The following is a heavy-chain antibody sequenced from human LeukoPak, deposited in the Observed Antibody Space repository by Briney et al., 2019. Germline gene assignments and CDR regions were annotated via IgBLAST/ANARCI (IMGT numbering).Heavy chain of an antibody. CDR2: ISAYNGNT. V-gene: IGHV1-18*01. CDR1: GYAFTSYG. CDR3: ARDQGGIVGATNDYFDY. D-gene: IGHD1-26*01. J-gene: IGHJ4*02. Sequence: ASVKVSCKASGYAFTSYGISWVRQAPGQGLEWMGWISAYNGNTNYAQKLQGRVTMTTDTSTSTAYMELRSLRSDDTAVYYCARDQGGIVGATNDYFDYWGQGTLVTVSS.